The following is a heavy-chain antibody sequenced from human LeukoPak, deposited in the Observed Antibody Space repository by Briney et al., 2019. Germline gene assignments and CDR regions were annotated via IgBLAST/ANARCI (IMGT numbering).Heavy chain of an antibody. CDR3: ARDEFGYSSTWYLDC. V-gene: IGHV3-30*04. CDR1: GFTFSSYA. CDR2: ISYDGSNK. D-gene: IGHD6-13*01. J-gene: IGHJ4*02. Sequence: PGGSLRLSCAASGFTFSSYAMHWVRQAPDKGLEWVAVISYDGSNKYYADSVKGRFTISRDNSKNTLYLQMNSLRAEDTAVYYCARDEFGYSSTWYLDCWGQGTLVTVSS.